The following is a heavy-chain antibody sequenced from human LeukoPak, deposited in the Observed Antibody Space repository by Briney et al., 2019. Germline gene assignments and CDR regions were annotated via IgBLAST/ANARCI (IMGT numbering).Heavy chain of an antibody. Sequence: PGGSLRLSCAASEFTFSSYSMNWIRQAPGKGLEWVSYISSSGSTIYYADSVKGRFTISRDNAKNSLYLQMNSLRAEDTAVYYCARKSHSYCGGDCPLGYWGQGTLVTVSS. D-gene: IGHD2-21*02. J-gene: IGHJ4*02. V-gene: IGHV3-48*04. CDR3: ARKSHSYCGGDCPLGY. CDR1: EFTFSSYS. CDR2: ISSSGSTI.